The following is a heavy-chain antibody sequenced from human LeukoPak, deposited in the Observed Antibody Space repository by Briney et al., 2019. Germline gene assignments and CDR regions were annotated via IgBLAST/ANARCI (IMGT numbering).Heavy chain of an antibody. CDR3: AKGYSSGWYFDY. D-gene: IGHD6-19*01. Sequence: GGSLRLSCAGSGFTFSSYAMSWVRQAPGKGLEWVSAISGSGGSTYYADSVKGRFTISRDNSKNTLYLQMNSLRAEDTAVYYCAKGYSSGWYFDYWGQGTLVTVSS. V-gene: IGHV3-23*01. CDR2: ISGSGGST. CDR1: GFTFSSYA. J-gene: IGHJ4*02.